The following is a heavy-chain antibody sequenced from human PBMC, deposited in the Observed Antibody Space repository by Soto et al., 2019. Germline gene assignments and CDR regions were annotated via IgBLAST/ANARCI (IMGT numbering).Heavy chain of an antibody. CDR3: ARERVGPGAGHNDY. D-gene: IGHD1-26*01. CDR2: IYYSGST. V-gene: IGHV4-59*01. CDR1: GGSISSYY. J-gene: IGHJ4*02. Sequence: SETLSLTCTVSGGSISSYYWSWIRQPPGKGLEWIGYIYYSGSTNYNPSLKSRVTISVDTSKNQFSLKLSSVTAADTAVYYCARERVGPGAGHNDYWGQGTLVTVSS.